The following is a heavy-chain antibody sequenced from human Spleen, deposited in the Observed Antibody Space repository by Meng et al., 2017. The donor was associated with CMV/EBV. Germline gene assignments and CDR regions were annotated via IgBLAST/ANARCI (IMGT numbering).Heavy chain of an antibody. Sequence: GESLKISCAASGFTFSTYWMHWVRQAPGKGLVWVSHISSDGSGTSYADSVKGRFTISRDNAKNTLSLQLNSLRAEDTAVYYCTTASVFWRSGYSVSDYWGQGTLVTVSS. CDR2: ISSDGSGT. CDR1: GFTFSTYW. D-gene: IGHD3-3*01. V-gene: IGHV3-74*01. CDR3: TTASVFWRSGYSVSDY. J-gene: IGHJ4*02.